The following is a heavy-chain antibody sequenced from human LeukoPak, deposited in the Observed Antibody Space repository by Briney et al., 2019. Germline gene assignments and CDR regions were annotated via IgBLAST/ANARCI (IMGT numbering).Heavy chain of an antibody. J-gene: IGHJ4*02. CDR2: ISAYNGNT. CDR1: GYTFTSYG. D-gene: IGHD3-22*01. V-gene: IGHV1-18*01. Sequence: ASVMVSCKASGYTFTSYGISWVRQAPGQGLEWMGWISAYNGNTNYAQKLQGRVTMTTDTSTSTAYMELRSLRSDDTAVCYCARAAHVVVVAEFDYWGQGTLVTVSS. CDR3: ARAAHVVVVAEFDY.